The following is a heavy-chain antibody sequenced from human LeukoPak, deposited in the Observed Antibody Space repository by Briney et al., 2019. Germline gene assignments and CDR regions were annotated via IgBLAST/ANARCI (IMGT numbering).Heavy chain of an antibody. CDR1: GFTFSTYT. Sequence: GGSLRLSCGASGFTFSTYTMNWVRQAPGKGLEWVSSISSTSSTIYYADSVKGRFTISRDNSKNTLYLQMNSLRAEDTAVYYCARGIDAYGMDVWGQGTTVTVSS. J-gene: IGHJ6*02. D-gene: IGHD3-16*02. CDR3: ARGIDAYGMDV. CDR2: ISSTSSTI. V-gene: IGHV3-48*01.